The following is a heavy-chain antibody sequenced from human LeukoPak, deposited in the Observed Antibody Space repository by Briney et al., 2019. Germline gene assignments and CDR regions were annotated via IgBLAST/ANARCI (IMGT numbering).Heavy chain of an antibody. Sequence: ASVKVSCKASGGTFSSYAISWVRQAPGQGLEWMGIINPSGGSTSYAQKFQGRVTMTRDTSTSTVYMELSSLRSEDTAVYYCARADSSGWYVGYFDYWGQGTLVTVSS. CDR1: GGTFSSYA. V-gene: IGHV1-46*01. CDR2: INPSGGST. CDR3: ARADSSGWYVGYFDY. J-gene: IGHJ4*02. D-gene: IGHD6-19*01.